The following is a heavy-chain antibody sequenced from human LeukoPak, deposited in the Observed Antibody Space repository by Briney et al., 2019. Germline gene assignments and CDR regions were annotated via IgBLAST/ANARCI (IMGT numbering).Heavy chain of an antibody. CDR1: GGTFISYT. CDR3: ARVPPRYCGGDC. J-gene: IGHJ4*02. Sequence: SVKVSCKASGGTFISYTISWVRQAPGQGLEWMGRIIPILGIANYAQKFQGRVTITADKSTSTAYMELSGLRSEDTAVYYCARVPPRYCGGDCWGQGTLVTVSS. D-gene: IGHD2-21*01. CDR2: IIPILGIA. V-gene: IGHV1-69*02.